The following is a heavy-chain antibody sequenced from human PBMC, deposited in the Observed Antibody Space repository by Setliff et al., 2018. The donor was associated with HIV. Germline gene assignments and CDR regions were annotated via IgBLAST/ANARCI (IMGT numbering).Heavy chain of an antibody. Sequence: ETLSLTCTVSGGSISNSRYYWSWIRQPPGKGREWIGSIYYSGSTYYNPSLKSRVTISRYPSPKQFFLKMTSMTAADTDVYYCAAFFVTPLMTQDFWGQGTPVTVSS. CDR2: IYYSGST. V-gene: IGHV4-39*01. D-gene: IGHD2-21*02. J-gene: IGHJ1*01. CDR1: GGSISNSRYY. CDR3: AAFFVTPLMTQDF.